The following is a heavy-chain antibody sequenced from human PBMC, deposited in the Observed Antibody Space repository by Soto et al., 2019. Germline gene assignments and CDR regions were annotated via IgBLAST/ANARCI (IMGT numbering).Heavy chain of an antibody. Sequence: GGSLRLSCAASGFTFSSYSMNWVRQAPGKGLEWVSYISSSSSTIYYADSVKGRFTISRDNAKNSLYLQMNSLRDEDTAVYYCARTPPYCGGDCYSFFLDWGQGTLVTVSS. J-gene: IGHJ4*02. V-gene: IGHV3-48*02. CDR2: ISSSSSTI. D-gene: IGHD2-21*02. CDR3: ARTPPYCGGDCYSFFLD. CDR1: GFTFSSYS.